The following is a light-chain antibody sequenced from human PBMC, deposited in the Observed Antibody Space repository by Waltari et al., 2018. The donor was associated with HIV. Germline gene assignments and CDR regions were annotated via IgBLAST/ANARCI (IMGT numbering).Light chain of an antibody. V-gene: IGKV2-28*01. Sequence: DFVMTQSLLSLPVTPVEPASTSGRSSPNLLHNNGYNYLDWYLQKPGQSPQLLIYLGSNRASGVPDRFSGSGSGTHFTLKISRVEAEDVGVYYCMQALGTPRVTFGQGTKLEV. CDR3: MQALGTPRVT. CDR1: PNLLHNNGYNY. J-gene: IGKJ2*01. CDR2: LGS.